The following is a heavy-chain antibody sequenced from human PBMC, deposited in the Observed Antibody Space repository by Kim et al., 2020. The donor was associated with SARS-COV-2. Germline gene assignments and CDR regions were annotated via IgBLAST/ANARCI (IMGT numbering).Heavy chain of an antibody. CDR3: AKDNWRTDSYFDY. CDR2: ISYDGSNK. CDR1: GFTFSSYG. V-gene: IGHV3-30*18. D-gene: IGHD1-20*01. J-gene: IGHJ4*02. Sequence: GGSLRLSCAASGFTFSSYGMHWVRQAPGKGLEWVAVISYDGSNKYYADSVKGRFTISRDNSKNTLYLQMNSLRAEDTAVYYCAKDNWRTDSYFDYWGQGTLVTVSS.